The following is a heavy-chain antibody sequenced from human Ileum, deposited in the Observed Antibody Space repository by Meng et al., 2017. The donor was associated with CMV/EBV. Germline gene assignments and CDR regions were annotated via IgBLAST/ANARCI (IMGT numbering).Heavy chain of an antibody. J-gene: IGHJ4*02. CDR3: ARDRAPHDPFDY. V-gene: IGHV1-69*12. CDR1: GGTFSSYA. Sequence: QVQLVQSGAEVKRPGSSVKVSCKASGGTFSSYAISWVRQAPGQGLEWMGGIIPMYDTTIYAQKFQGRVTITADESTSTAYMELSSLRPDDTAVYYCARDRAPHDPFDYWGQGTLVTVSS. CDR2: IIPMYDTT. D-gene: IGHD3-10*01.